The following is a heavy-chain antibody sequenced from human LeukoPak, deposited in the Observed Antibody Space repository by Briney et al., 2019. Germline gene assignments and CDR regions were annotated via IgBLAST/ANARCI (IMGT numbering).Heavy chain of an antibody. J-gene: IGHJ4*02. CDR3: AKAYSNNWSPSVDS. V-gene: IGHV3-23*01. D-gene: IGHD1-20*01. CDR1: GFTFSSYA. Sequence: PGGSLRLSCAASGFTFSSYALNWVRQAPGKGLEWVSAISGSGGSTYYADSVKGRFTISRDNSKNTLYLQMNSLRAEDTAVYYCAKAYSNNWSPSVDSWGQGTLVTVAS. CDR2: ISGSGGST.